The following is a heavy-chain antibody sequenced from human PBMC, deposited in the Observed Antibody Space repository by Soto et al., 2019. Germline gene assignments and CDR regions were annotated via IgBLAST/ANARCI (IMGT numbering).Heavy chain of an antibody. CDR3: ATGGSGYFTY. D-gene: IGHD3-22*01. CDR2: IKSDGSYT. V-gene: IGHV3-74*01. Sequence: EVQLVESGGGLVQPGGSLRLSCAASGFTFNTYWMQWVRQAPGKGLVWVSRIKSDGSYTNYADSVKGRFTISRDNAKNTLFLKINSLGAEDAAVYYCATGGSGYFTYWGQGTLVTVSS. J-gene: IGHJ4*02. CDR1: GFTFNTYW.